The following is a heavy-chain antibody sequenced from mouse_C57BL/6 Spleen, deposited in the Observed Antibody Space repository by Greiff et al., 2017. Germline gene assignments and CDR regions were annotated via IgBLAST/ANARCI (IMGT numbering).Heavy chain of an antibody. V-gene: IGHV1-82*01. CDR3: AAYYYDREGLAY. J-gene: IGHJ3*01. Sequence: QVQLKQSGPELVKPGASVKISCKASGYAISSSWMNWVKQRPGKGLEWIGRIYPGDGETKYTGKFQGKATLTADKSSSTAYMQLSSLTSEDSAVYFCAAYYYDREGLAYWGQGTLVTVSA. D-gene: IGHD2-4*01. CDR2: IYPGDGET. CDR1: GYAISSSW.